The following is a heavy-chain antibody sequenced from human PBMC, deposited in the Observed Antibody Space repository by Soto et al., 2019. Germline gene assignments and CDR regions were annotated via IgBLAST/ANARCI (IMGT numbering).Heavy chain of an antibody. J-gene: IGHJ2*01. Sequence: QVQLQASGPGLVKPSETLSLTCTVSGDSVSSGSHYWSWIRQSPGEGLEWIGYIYTSGVTYYNPSLKSRATVSADATMNQFSLKLTSVTAADTAPYYCARLDGDNYWYFDLWGRGTLVTVSS. CDR1: GDSVSSGSHY. V-gene: IGHV4-30-4*08. CDR2: IYTSGVT. D-gene: IGHD4-17*01. CDR3: ARLDGDNYWYFDL.